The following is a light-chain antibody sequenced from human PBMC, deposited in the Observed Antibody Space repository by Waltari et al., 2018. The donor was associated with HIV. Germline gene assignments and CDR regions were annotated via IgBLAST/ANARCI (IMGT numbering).Light chain of an antibody. J-gene: IGLJ2*01. CDR3: TAYTSSNTLVI. V-gene: IGLV2-14*03. CDR2: HVS. Sequence: QSALTQPASVSGSPGQSITITCTGTSSDVGGYNYVSWYQQHPVKAPTLMIYHVSQRPAVLSNRFSGAKSGNTASLTISGLPAEDDADYDCTAYTSSNTLVIFCGGTKLTVL. CDR1: SSDVGGYNY.